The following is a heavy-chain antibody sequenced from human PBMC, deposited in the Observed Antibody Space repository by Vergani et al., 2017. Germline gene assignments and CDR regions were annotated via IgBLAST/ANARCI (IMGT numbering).Heavy chain of an antibody. CDR1: GGSISSSSYY. CDR3: ARHVDYLEGRYSSGWYLGFVRGWFDP. V-gene: IGHV4-39*01. CDR2: IYYSGST. J-gene: IGHJ5*02. Sequence: QLQLQESGPGLVKPSETLSLTCTVSGGSISSSSYYWGWIRQPPGKGLEWIGSIYYSGSTYYNPSLKSRVTISVDTSKNQFSLKLSSVTAADTAVYYCARHVDYLEGRYSSGWYLGFVRGWFDPWGQGTLVTVSS. D-gene: IGHD6-19*01.